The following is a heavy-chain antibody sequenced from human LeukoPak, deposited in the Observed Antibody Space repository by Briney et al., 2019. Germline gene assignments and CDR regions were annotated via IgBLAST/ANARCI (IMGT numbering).Heavy chain of an antibody. CDR2: ISSSGSTI. Sequence: PGGSLRLSCAASGFTFSSYEMNWVRQAPGKGLEWASYISSSGSTIYYADSVRGRFTISRDNAKNSLYLQMNSLRAEDTAVYYCASLYFLGYCSGGSCYFDYWGQGTLVTVSS. D-gene: IGHD2-15*01. V-gene: IGHV3-48*03. J-gene: IGHJ4*02. CDR1: GFTFSSYE. CDR3: ASLYFLGYCSGGSCYFDY.